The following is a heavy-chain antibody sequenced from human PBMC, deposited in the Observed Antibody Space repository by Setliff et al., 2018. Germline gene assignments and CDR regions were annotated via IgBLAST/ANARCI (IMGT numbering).Heavy chain of an antibody. CDR2: IYYSGST. CDR3: ARGFGYYYDSSGYYFHYGMDV. V-gene: IGHV4-59*11. D-gene: IGHD3-22*01. J-gene: IGHJ6*02. CDR1: GGSISSHY. Sequence: SETLSLTCTVSGGSISSHYWSWIRQPPGKGLEWIGSIYYSGSTNYNPSLKSRVTISVDTSKNQFSLKLSSVTAADTAVHYCARGFGYYYDSSGYYFHYGMDVWGQGTTVTAP.